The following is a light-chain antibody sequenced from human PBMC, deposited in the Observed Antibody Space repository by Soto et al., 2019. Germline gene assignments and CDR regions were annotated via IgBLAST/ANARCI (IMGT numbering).Light chain of an antibody. CDR3: QQRSKRPHMYS. CDR1: QSVSSY. CDR2: DAS. J-gene: IGKJ2*01. Sequence: EIVLTQSPATLSLSPGERATLSCRASQSVSSYLAWYQQKPGQARRLLIYDASNRATGIPARFSGSGSGTDFTLTISSLEPEDFAVYYCQQRSKRPHMYSFGQGTKLEIK. V-gene: IGKV3-11*01.